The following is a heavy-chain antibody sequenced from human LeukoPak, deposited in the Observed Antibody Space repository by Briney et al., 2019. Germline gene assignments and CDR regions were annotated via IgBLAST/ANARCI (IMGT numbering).Heavy chain of an antibody. V-gene: IGHV4-30-4*08. J-gene: IGHJ4*02. CDR1: GGSFSGYY. CDR2: IYYSGST. Sequence: SETLSLTCAVYGGSFSGYYWSWIRQPPGKGLEWIGYIYYSGSTYYNPSLKSRVTISVDTSKNQFSLKLSSVTAADTAVYYCASLSYGGYADFDYWGRGTLVTVSS. D-gene: IGHD2-2*01. CDR3: ASLSYGGYADFDY.